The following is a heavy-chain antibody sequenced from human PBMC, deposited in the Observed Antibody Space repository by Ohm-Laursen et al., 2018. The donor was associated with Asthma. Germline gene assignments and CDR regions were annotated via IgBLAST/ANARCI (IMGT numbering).Heavy chain of an antibody. CDR2: ISSGSIYI. CDR1: GFTFSSYS. Sequence: SLRLSCAASGFTFSSYSMNWVRQAPGKGLEWVSSISSGSIYIYYADSVKGRFTISRDNAKNSLYLQMNSLRPDDTAVYYCARDVMEWYLPAFDFWGQGTLVTVSS. CDR3: ARDVMEWYLPAFDF. D-gene: IGHD3-3*01. V-gene: IGHV3-21*01. J-gene: IGHJ4*02.